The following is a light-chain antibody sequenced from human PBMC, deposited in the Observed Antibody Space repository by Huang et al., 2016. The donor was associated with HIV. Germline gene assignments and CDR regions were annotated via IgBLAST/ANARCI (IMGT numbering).Light chain of an antibody. CDR1: QNIGNY. CDR3: QQSHSAPGT. Sequence: DIQMTQSPSSVSASVGDRVMISCRASQNIGNYLNWYQQRSGRPPKLLISATSNLQSGVPSRFSGSGSGAVFIRTITGLQPEDFATYYCQQSHSAPGTFGQGTKVEIK. J-gene: IGKJ1*01. CDR2: ATS. V-gene: IGKV1-39*01.